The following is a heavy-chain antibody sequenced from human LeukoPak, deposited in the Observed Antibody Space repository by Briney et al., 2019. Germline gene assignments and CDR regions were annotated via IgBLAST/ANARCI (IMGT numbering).Heavy chain of an antibody. CDR3: ARPHYGSSGYYDY. V-gene: IGHV3-30*04. Sequence: GGSLRLSCAASGFTFSSYAMHWVRQAPGKGLEWVAVISYDGSNKYYADSVKGRFTISRDNSKNTLYLQMNSLRAEDTAVYYCARPHYGSSGYYDYWGQGTLVTVSS. D-gene: IGHD3-22*01. CDR1: GFTFSSYA. CDR2: ISYDGSNK. J-gene: IGHJ4*02.